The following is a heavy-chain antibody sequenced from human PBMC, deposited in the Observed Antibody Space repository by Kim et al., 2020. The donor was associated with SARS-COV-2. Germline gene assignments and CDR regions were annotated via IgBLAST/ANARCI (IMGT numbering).Heavy chain of an antibody. CDR3: AKGPLLRYGMDV. Sequence: TYDADSVKGRFTISRDNSRNTLSLQMNGLRAEDTAVYYCAKGPLLRYGMDVWGQGTTVTVS. J-gene: IGHJ6*02. D-gene: IGHD3-22*01. V-gene: IGHV3-23*01. CDR2: T.